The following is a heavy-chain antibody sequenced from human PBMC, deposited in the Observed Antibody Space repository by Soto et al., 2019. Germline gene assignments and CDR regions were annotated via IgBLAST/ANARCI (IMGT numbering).Heavy chain of an antibody. D-gene: IGHD2-2*01. CDR3: ARDEPAMCPPPCYSSHLFDY. CDR2: ISSSSSYI. CDR1: GFTFSSYS. Sequence: PGGSLRLSCAASGFTFSSYSMNWVRQAPGKGLEWVSSISSSSSYIYYADSVKGRFTISRDNAKNSLYLQMNSLRAEDTAVYYCARDEPAMCPPPCYSSHLFDYWGQGTLVTVSS. V-gene: IGHV3-21*01. J-gene: IGHJ4*02.